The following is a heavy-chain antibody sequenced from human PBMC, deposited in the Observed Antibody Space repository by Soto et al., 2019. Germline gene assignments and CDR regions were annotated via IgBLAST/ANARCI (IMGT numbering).Heavy chain of an antibody. CDR1: GGSISSYY. V-gene: IGHV4-59*01. D-gene: IGHD5-18*01. CDR2: IYYSGST. J-gene: IGHJ6*02. Sequence: LSLTCTVSGGSISSYYWSWIRQPPGKGLEWIGYIYYSGSTNYNPSLKSRVTISVDTSKNQFSLKLSSVTAADTAVYYCAREGYSYGIYYYYYGMDVWGQGTTVTVSS. CDR3: AREGYSYGIYYYYYGMDV.